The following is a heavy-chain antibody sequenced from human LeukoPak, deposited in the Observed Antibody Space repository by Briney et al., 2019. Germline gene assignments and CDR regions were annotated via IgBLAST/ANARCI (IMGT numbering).Heavy chain of an antibody. CDR3: VPSNNFYYFDY. V-gene: IGHV1-2*02. J-gene: IGHJ4*02. CDR2: INPKSGGT. D-gene: IGHD1-1*01. Sequence: GASVTVSCKTSGYTFTGYYMHWVRQAPGQGLEWMGWINPKSGGTSYPQKFQGRVSMTRDTSISTAYMELSGLRSDDTAVYYCVPSNNFYYFDYWGQGTLVTVSS. CDR1: GYTFTGYY.